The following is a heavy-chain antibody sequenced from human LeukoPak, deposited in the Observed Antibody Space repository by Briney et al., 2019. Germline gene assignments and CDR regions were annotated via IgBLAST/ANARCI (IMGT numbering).Heavy chain of an antibody. V-gene: IGHV5-51*01. CDR3: ARLGTDDFDY. J-gene: IGHJ4*02. CDR2: IYPSDSDT. D-gene: IGHD1-1*01. Sequence: GESLKISCKGSEYSFTTYWIGWVRLVPGKGLEWMGIIYPSDSDTRYSPSFQGQVTISVDKSITTAYLQWSSLKASDTAMYYCARLGTDDFDYWGQGTLVTVSS. CDR1: EYSFTTYW.